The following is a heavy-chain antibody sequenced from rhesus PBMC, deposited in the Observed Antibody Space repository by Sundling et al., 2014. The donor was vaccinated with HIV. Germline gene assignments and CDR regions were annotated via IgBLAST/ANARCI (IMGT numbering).Heavy chain of an antibody. V-gene: IGHV4-106*01. CDR3: ARTGPWTGYYSFDY. D-gene: IGHD3-3*01. Sequence: QVQLQESGPGLVKPSETLSLNCAVSGGSISDNYYWNWIRQPPGKGLEWIGYIYGSGGSTHYNPSLKSRVSISTDTSKNQFSLKLTSVTAADTAVYYCARTGPWTGYYSFDYWGQGVLVTVSS. J-gene: IGHJ4*01. CDR2: IYGSGGST. CDR1: GGSISDNYY.